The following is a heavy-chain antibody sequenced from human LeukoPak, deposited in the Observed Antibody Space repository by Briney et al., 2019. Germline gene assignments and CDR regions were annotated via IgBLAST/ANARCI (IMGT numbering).Heavy chain of an antibody. CDR1: GGTFSSYA. Sequence: SVKVSCKASGGTFSSYAISWVRQAPGQGLEWMGGIIPIFGTANYAQKFQGRVTITTDESTSTAYMELSSLRSEDTAVYYCAREIVGATGGAFDIWGQGTMVTVSS. J-gene: IGHJ3*02. D-gene: IGHD1-26*01. CDR3: AREIVGATGGAFDI. CDR2: IIPIFGTA. V-gene: IGHV1-69*05.